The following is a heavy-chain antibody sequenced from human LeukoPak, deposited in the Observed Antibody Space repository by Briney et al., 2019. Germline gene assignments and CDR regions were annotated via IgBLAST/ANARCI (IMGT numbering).Heavy chain of an antibody. CDR1: GGTFSSYA. CDR2: IIPIFGTA. D-gene: IGHD3-10*01. Sequence: GASVKVSCKASGGTFSSYAINWVRQAPGQGLEWMGGIIPIFGTANYAQKFQGRVTITADKSTSTAYMELSSLRSEDTAVYYCARVRDTMAPWIVDYWGQGTLVTISS. CDR3: ARVRDTMAPWIVDY. V-gene: IGHV1-69*06. J-gene: IGHJ4*02.